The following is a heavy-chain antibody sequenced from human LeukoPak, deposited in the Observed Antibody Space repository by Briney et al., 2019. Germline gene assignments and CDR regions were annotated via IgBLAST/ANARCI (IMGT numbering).Heavy chain of an antibody. Sequence: PGGSLRLSCAASGFTFSRYAMHWVRQAPGKGLEWVAVISYDGSNKYYADSVKGRFTISRDNSKNTLFLQMNSLRAEDTAVYYCATGATSGSEAFDIWGQGTMVTVSS. D-gene: IGHD1-26*01. CDR2: ISYDGSNK. V-gene: IGHV3-30-3*01. J-gene: IGHJ3*02. CDR3: ATGATSGSEAFDI. CDR1: GFTFSRYA.